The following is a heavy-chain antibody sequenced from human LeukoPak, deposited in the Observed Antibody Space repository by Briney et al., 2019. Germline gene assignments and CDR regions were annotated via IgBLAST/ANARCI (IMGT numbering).Heavy chain of an antibody. D-gene: IGHD3-3*01. V-gene: IGHV1-46*01. CDR2: INPSGGST. CDR3: ARDGPRTEWFRNWFDP. CDR1: GYTFTSYY. J-gene: IGHJ5*02. Sequence: ASVKVSCKASGYTFTSYYMHRVRQAPGQGLEWMGIINPSGGSTSYAQKFQGRVTMTRDTSTSTVYMELSSLRSEDTAVYYCARDGPRTEWFRNWFDPWGQGTLVTVSS.